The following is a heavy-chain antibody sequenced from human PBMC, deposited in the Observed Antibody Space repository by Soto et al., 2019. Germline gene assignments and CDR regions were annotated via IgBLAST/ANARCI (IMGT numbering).Heavy chain of an antibody. Sequence: GGSLRLSCSVSGFTFNNYGINWVRQAPGRGLEWVSSVSKSDYTYYSDSVKGRFTISRDNAKNSVSLQMNSLGVEDTAVYYCAREDSIIIPAVSDFWGQGTLVTVSS. CDR1: GFTFNNYG. D-gene: IGHD3-22*01. V-gene: IGHV3-21*01. CDR2: VSKSDYT. J-gene: IGHJ4*02. CDR3: AREDSIIIPAVSDF.